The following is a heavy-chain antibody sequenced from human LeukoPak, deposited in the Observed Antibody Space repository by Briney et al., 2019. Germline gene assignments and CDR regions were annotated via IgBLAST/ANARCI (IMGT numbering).Heavy chain of an antibody. V-gene: IGHV3-30*02. CDR1: GFTFSTYG. CDR3: ARGSSTGWIHDY. CDR2: IRSDGSIK. D-gene: IGHD6-19*01. J-gene: IGHJ4*02. Sequence: GGSLRLSCAASGFTFSTYGMHWVRQAPGTGLEWVAFIRSDGSIKYYADSVKGRFTISRDNSKNTLYVQMNSLRAEDTAVYYCARGSSTGWIHDYWGQGTLVIVSS.